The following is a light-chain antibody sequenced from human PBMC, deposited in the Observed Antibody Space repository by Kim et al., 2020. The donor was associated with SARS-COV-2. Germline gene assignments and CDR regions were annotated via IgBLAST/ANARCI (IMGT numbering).Light chain of an antibody. Sequence: AALTCTGGNNNVDHPGVAWLQNPQGRPHNLLSYRNNNRPSGISERFSASRSGNTASLTITGLQPEDEADYYCLAWDSILSVWVFGGGTKLTVL. CDR2: RNN. CDR1: NNNVDHPG. V-gene: IGLV10-54*01. J-gene: IGLJ3*02. CDR3: LAWDSILSVWV.